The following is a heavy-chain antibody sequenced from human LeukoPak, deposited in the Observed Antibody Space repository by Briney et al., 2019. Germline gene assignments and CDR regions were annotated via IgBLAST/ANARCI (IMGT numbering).Heavy chain of an antibody. CDR1: GYTFTSYA. CDR3: ARDAGITMIVGDAFDI. D-gene: IGHD3-22*01. V-gene: IGHV1-3*01. Sequence: ASVKVSCKASGYTFTSYAMHWVRQAPGQRLEWMGWINAGNGNTGYAQKLQGRVTMTTDTSTSTAYMELRSLRSDDTAVYYCARDAGITMIVGDAFDIWGQGTMVTVSS. CDR2: INAGNGNT. J-gene: IGHJ3*02.